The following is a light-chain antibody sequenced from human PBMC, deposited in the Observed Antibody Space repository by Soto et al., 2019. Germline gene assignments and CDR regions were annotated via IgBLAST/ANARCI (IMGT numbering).Light chain of an antibody. V-gene: IGKV3D-20*02. CDR2: DAS. Sequence: EIVLTQSPGTLSLSPGERATLSCRASQTVTRTYLAWHQQKPGQTPRLLIYDASRRVTGIPARFSGSGSGTDFTLTLSSLEPEDFAVYYCQQRAGSSTFGQGTRLEI. CDR1: QTVTRTY. CDR3: QQRAGSST. J-gene: IGKJ5*01.